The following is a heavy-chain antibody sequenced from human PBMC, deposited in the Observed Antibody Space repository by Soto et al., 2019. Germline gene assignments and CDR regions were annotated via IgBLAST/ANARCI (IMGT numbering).Heavy chain of an antibody. D-gene: IGHD1-1*01. CDR2: IYSSGST. J-gene: IGHJ4*02. Sequence: SETLSLTCTVSGGSIYNYQWNWIRQPAGKGLEWIGHIYSSGSTTYNPSLKSRVTMSVDTSKKQFSLKLSSVTAADTAVYYCARDRPGAYNLYYSDYWGQGKLVTVSS. V-gene: IGHV4-4*07. CDR1: GGSIYNYQ. CDR3: ARDRPGAYNLYYSDY.